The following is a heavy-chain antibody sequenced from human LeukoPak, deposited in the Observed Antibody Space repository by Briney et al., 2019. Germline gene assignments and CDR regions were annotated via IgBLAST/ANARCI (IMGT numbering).Heavy chain of an antibody. Sequence: AGGSLRLSCAASGFTFSSYAMHWVRQAPGKGLECVSAISSNGGSTYYANSVKGRFTISRDNSKNTLYLQMGSLRAEDMAVYYCARETGGFDYWGQGTLVTVSS. CDR1: GFTFSSYA. CDR3: ARETGGFDY. CDR2: ISSNGGST. V-gene: IGHV3-64*01. D-gene: IGHD3-9*01. J-gene: IGHJ4*02.